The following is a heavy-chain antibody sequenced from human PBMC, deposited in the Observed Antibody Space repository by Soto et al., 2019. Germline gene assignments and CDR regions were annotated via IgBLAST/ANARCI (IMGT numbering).Heavy chain of an antibody. V-gene: IGHV4-30-2*01. CDR2: IYPTGTT. D-gene: IGHD3-16*01. Sequence: SETLSLTCTVSGGSVSSGGYSWSWIRQPPGKGLEWIGYIYPTGTTYYNPSLKNRVTIPIDTSQNQFSLQLTSMTAADTAVYYCARAPPGPAPRWGVWGQGTTVTVSS. CDR1: GGSVSSGGYS. CDR3: ARAPPGPAPRWGV. J-gene: IGHJ6*02.